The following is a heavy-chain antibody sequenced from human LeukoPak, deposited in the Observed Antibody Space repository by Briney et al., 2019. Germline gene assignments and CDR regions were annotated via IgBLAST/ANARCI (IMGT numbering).Heavy chain of an antibody. J-gene: IGHJ3*02. V-gene: IGHV3-66*04. CDR1: GFTVSSNY. Sequence: GGSLRLSCAASGFTVSSNYMSWVRQAPGKGLEWVSVIYSGGSTYYADSVKGRFTISRDNSKNTLYLQMNSLRAEDTAVYYCARHLNLNDAFDIWGQGTMVTVSS. CDR3: ARHLNLNDAFDI. CDR2: IYSGGST.